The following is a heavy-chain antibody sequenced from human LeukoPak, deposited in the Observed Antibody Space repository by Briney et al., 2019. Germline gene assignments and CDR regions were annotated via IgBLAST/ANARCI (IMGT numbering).Heavy chain of an antibody. Sequence: ASVKVSCKXPGYTFTSYYMHWVRQAPGQGLEWMGIINPSGGSTSYAQKFQGRVTMTRDTSTSTAYMELSSLRSEDTAVYCCARGGAIVVVPAAYNWFDPWGQGTLVTVSS. CDR2: INPSGGST. J-gene: IGHJ5*02. CDR1: GYTFTSYY. CDR3: ARGGAIVVVPAAYNWFDP. D-gene: IGHD2-2*01. V-gene: IGHV1-46*03.